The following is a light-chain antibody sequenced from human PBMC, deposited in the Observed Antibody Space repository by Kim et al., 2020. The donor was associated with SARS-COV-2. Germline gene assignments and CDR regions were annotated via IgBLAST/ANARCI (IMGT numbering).Light chain of an antibody. Sequence: EIVLTQSPATLSLSPGERATLSCRASQSVSSYLAWYQQKPGQAPRLLIYDASNRATGIPARFSGSGSGTDFTLTISSLEPEDFAVYYGQQRSNWLSITFGQGIRLEIK. CDR1: QSVSSY. J-gene: IGKJ5*01. CDR3: QQRSNWLSIT. V-gene: IGKV3-11*01. CDR2: DAS.